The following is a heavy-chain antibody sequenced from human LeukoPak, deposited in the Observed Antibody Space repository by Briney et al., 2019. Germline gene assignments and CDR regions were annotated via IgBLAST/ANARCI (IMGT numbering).Heavy chain of an antibody. D-gene: IGHD3-22*01. CDR2: FDPEDGET. CDR3: ATSRHYYDSSGYKYYYFDY. V-gene: IGHV1-24*01. J-gene: IGHJ4*02. Sequence: GASVKVSCKVSGYTLTELSMHWVRQAPGKGLEWMGGFDPEDGETIYAQKFQGRVTMTEDTSTDTAYMELSSLRSEDTAVYYCATSRHYYDSSGYKYYYFDYWGQGTLVTVSS. CDR1: GYTLTELS.